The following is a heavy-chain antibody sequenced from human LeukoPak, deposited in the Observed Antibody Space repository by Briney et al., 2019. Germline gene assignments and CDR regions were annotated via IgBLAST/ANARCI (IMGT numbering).Heavy chain of an antibody. CDR1: GFTFSTYS. D-gene: IGHD6-6*01. Sequence: GGSLRLSCAASGFTFSTYSMNWVRQAPGKGLEWVSSISTSSSSIYYADSVKGRFTISRDNAKNSLYLQMNSLRAEDTAVYYCARVHSSSSIPLDAFDIWGQGAMVTVSS. J-gene: IGHJ3*02. CDR3: ARVHSSSSIPLDAFDI. V-gene: IGHV3-21*01. CDR2: ISTSSSSI.